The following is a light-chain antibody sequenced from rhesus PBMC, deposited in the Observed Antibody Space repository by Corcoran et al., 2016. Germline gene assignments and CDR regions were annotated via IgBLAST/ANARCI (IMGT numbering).Light chain of an antibody. CDR3: QHGYGTPWT. CDR1: ENVNNY. CDR2: KAS. Sequence: DIQMTQSPSSLSVSIGDRVTITCRASENVNNYLNWYPQKPGKAPKLLIYKASTLQSGVPSRFSGSGSGTDYTFTISRLQPEDVGTYYCQHGYGTPWTFGQGTKVEIK. V-gene: IGKV1-74*01. J-gene: IGKJ1*01.